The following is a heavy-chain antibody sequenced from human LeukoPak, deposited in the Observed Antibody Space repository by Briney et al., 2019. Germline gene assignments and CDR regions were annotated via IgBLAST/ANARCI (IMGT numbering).Heavy chain of an antibody. V-gene: IGHV3-20*01. Sequence: GGSLRLSCAVSGFTFDNYGMSWVRQAPGKGLEWVSGINWNGGSTGYADSVKGRFTISRDNAKNSLYLQMNSLRVEDTALYHCARVCCSSTSCYMANWFDPWGQGTLVTVSS. J-gene: IGHJ5*02. CDR1: GFTFDNYG. CDR3: ARVCCSSTSCYMANWFDP. CDR2: INWNGGST. D-gene: IGHD2-2*02.